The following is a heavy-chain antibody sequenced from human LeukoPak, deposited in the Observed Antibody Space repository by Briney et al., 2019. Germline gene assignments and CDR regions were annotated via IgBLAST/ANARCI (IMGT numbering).Heavy chain of an antibody. Sequence: KPSETLSLTCGVFGGSFSGYYWNWVRQTPGKGLEWIGEINQSGVTNYSPSLKTRVTISADTSNNQFSLNLSSVTASDTAVYYCARQKILDDNYDSSGYYVDQWGQGSLVTVSS. J-gene: IGHJ4*02. V-gene: IGHV4-34*01. CDR2: INQSGVT. CDR3: ARQKILDDNYDSSGYYVDQ. CDR1: GGSFSGYY. D-gene: IGHD3-22*01.